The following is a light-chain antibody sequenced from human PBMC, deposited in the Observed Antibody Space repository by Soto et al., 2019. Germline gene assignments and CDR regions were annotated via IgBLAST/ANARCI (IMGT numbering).Light chain of an antibody. V-gene: IGKV3-11*01. J-gene: IGKJ2*01. CDR3: QQRSTWPPYT. CDR2: DAS. Sequence: DIVLTQSPATLSLSPGERATLSCRASQSVTSYLAWYQQNTGQAPRLLIYDASNRATGIPARFSGSGSGTDFTLTISSLEPEDFAVYYCQQRSTWPPYTFGQGTKLEIK. CDR1: QSVTSY.